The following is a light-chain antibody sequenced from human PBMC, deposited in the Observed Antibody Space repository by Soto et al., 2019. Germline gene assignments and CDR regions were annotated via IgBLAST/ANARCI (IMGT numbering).Light chain of an antibody. CDR3: QQSYNTPRT. Sequence: DIQMTQAPSSLPASVGDRVSITCRASQTIGNYLNWYQQRPGKAPNLLISAASTLQSGVPSRFSGSGSETDFTLTITSLQPEDFATYYCQQSYNTPRTFGQGTKVEI. J-gene: IGKJ1*01. CDR2: AAS. CDR1: QTIGNY. V-gene: IGKV1-39*01.